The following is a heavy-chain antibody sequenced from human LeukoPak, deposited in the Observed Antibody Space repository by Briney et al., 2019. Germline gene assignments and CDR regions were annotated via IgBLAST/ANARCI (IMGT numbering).Heavy chain of an antibody. J-gene: IGHJ4*02. CDR3: ARGRGGGDWGYFDY. CDR2: IHHSGST. CDR1: GYSISSGYY. V-gene: IGHV4-38-2*01. Sequence: SETLSLTCAVSGYSISSGYYWGWIRQPPGKGLEWIGSIHHSGSTYYNPSLKSRVTISVDTSKNQFSLKLSAVTAADTAVYYCARGRGGGDWGYFDYWGQGTLVTVSS. D-gene: IGHD2-21*01.